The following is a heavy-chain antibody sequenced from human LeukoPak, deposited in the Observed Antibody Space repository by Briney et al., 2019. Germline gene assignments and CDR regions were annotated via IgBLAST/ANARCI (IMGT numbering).Heavy chain of an antibody. V-gene: IGHV1-58*02. CDR2: IVVGSGNT. CDR1: GFTFTSSA. Sequence: SVKVSCKASGFTFTSSAMQWGRQARGQRLEWIGWIVVGSGNTNSAQKFQERVTITRDMSTSTAYMELSSLRSEDTAVYYCAATIAVAGTGGFDYWGQGTLVTVSS. D-gene: IGHD6-19*01. CDR3: AATIAVAGTGGFDY. J-gene: IGHJ4*02.